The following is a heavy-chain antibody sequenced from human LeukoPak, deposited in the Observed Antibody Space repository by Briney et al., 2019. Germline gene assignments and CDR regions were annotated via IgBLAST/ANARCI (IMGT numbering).Heavy chain of an antibody. J-gene: IGHJ4*02. CDR2: ISSSGSTI. CDR3: ARESRDIVVVPAARVPGEGFDY. Sequence: PGGSLRLSCAASGFTFSDYYMSWIRQAPGKGLEWVSYISSSGSTIYYADSVKGRFTISRDNSKNTLYLQMNSLRAEDTAVYYCARESRDIVVVPAARVPGEGFDYWGQGTLVTVSS. V-gene: IGHV3-11*04. D-gene: IGHD2-2*01. CDR1: GFTFSDYY.